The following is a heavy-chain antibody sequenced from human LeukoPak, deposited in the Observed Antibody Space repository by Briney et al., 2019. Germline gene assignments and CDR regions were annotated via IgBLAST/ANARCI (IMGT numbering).Heavy chain of an antibody. V-gene: IGHV4-34*01. CDR3: ARYIVSYPHDAFDI. Sequence: SETLSLTCAVSGGSFSGYYWSWIRQPPEKGLEWIGEINHSGSTNYNPSLKSRVTISVDTSKKQFSLKLSSVTAADTAFYYCARYIVSYPHDAFDIWGQGTMVTVSS. D-gene: IGHD1-26*01. CDR1: GGSFSGYY. J-gene: IGHJ3*02. CDR2: INHSGST.